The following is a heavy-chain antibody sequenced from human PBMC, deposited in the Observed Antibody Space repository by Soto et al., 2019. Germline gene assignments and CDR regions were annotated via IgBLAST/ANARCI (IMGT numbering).Heavy chain of an antibody. J-gene: IGHJ6*02. CDR2: IYWDDDK. D-gene: IGHD3-3*01. CDR1: GLSLTTNGLS. V-gene: IGHV2-5*02. Sequence: QITLKESGPTLVKPTQTLTLTCAFSGLSLTTNGLSVGWVRQPPGKALEWLALIYWDDDKRYSPSLKSRLTIARDASKNQVVLTMTNMDPVDTATYYCAHSSTDLHHAMDVWGQGTTVSVSS. CDR3: AHSSTDLHHAMDV.